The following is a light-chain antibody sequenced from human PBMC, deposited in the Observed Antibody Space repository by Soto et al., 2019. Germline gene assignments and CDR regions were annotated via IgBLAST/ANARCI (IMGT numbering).Light chain of an antibody. CDR3: QQYGSSPYT. Sequence: EIVLTQSPGTLSLSPGERATLSCRASQSVSSSYLAWHQQKPGQAPRLLIYDASSRATGIPDRFSGSGSGTDFTLTISRLEPEDFAVYYCQQYGSSPYTFGPGTKLAIK. V-gene: IGKV3-20*01. J-gene: IGKJ2*01. CDR1: QSVSSSY. CDR2: DAS.